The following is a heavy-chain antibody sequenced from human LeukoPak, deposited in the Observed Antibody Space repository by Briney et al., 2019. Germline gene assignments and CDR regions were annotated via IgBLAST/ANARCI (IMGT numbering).Heavy chain of an antibody. V-gene: IGHV4-4*07. Sequence: PSETLSLTCTVFGGSISSYYWSWIPQPAGKGLEWIGRMYTSGSTNYNPSLKSRVTMSVDTSKNQFSLKLSSVTAADTAVYYCARDTGYYFGSGNYLYYFDYWGQGTLVTVSS. J-gene: IGHJ4*02. CDR1: GGSISSYY. CDR2: MYTSGST. CDR3: ARDTGYYFGSGNYLYYFDY. D-gene: IGHD3-10*01.